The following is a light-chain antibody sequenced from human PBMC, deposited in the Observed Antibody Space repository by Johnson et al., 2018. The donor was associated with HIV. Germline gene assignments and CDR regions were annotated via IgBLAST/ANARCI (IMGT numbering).Light chain of an antibody. CDR1: SPNIGNNY. V-gene: IGLV1-51*02. Sequence: QSVLTQPPSVSAAPGQKVTISCSGSSPNIGNNYVSWYQQLPGTAPKLLIYENNKRPSGIPDRFSGSKSGPSATLGITGLQTGDEADYYCGTWDSSLSADVFGTGTKVTVL. CDR3: GTWDSSLSADV. CDR2: ENN. J-gene: IGLJ1*01.